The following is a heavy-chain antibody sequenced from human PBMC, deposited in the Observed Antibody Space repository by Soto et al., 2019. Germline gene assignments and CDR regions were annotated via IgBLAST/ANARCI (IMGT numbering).Heavy chain of an antibody. V-gene: IGHV4-59*08. D-gene: IGHD2-2*01. Sequence: PSETLSLTCTVSGGSISSYYWSWIRQPPGKGLEWVGHIYYSGSTNYNPSLKSRVTISVDTSKNQFSLKLSSVTAADTAVYYCARQSCSSTSCYSWVSWFDPWGQGTLVTVSS. CDR3: ARQSCSSTSCYSWVSWFDP. CDR2: IYYSGST. J-gene: IGHJ5*02. CDR1: GGSISSYY.